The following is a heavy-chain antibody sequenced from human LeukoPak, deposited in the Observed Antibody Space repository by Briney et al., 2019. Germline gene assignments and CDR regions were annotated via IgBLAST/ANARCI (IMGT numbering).Heavy chain of an antibody. D-gene: IGHD2-15*01. CDR1: GFTFSTYA. CDR2: ISTNGGGT. Sequence: GGSLRLSCAASGFTFSTYAMHWVRQTPGKGLEYVSAISTNGGGTYYANSVKGRFTISRDTSKNTLYLQMGSVRAEDMAVYYCARYCSGVSCYSGYDYWGQGTLVTVSS. CDR3: ARYCSGVSCYSGYDY. J-gene: IGHJ4*02. V-gene: IGHV3-64*01.